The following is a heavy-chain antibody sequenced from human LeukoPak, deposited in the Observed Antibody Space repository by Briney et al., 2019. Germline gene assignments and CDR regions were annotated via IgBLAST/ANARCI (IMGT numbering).Heavy chain of an antibody. Sequence: PSETLSLTCTVSGGSISSSSYYWGWIRQPPGKGLEWIGSIYYSGSTYYNPSLKSRVTISVDTSKNQFSLKLSSVTAADTAVYYCARHVEMATNLYWFDPWGQGTLVTVSS. CDR3: ARHVEMATNLYWFDP. J-gene: IGHJ5*02. D-gene: IGHD5-24*01. V-gene: IGHV4-39*01. CDR1: GGSISSSSYY. CDR2: IYYSGST.